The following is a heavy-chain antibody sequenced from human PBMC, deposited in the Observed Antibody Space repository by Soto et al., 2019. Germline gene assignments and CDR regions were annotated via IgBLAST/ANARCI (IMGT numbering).Heavy chain of an antibody. V-gene: IGHV3-23*01. CDR3: AKGVSGYDPGVYYGMDV. CDR1: GFTFSSYS. Sequence: PGGALRLSCAASGFTFSSYSMSWVRQAPGKGLEWVSAISGSGGSTYYADSVKGRFTISRDNSKNTLYLQMNSLRAEDTAVYYCAKGVSGYDPGVYYGMDVWGQGTTVTVSS. D-gene: IGHD5-12*01. CDR2: ISGSGGST. J-gene: IGHJ6*02.